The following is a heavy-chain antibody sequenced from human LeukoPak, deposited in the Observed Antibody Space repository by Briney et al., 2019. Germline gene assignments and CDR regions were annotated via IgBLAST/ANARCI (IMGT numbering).Heavy chain of an antibody. D-gene: IGHD5-12*01. CDR3: ATVSGGYDSPTFGQ. CDR2: ISIDGSST. J-gene: IGHJ4*02. Sequence: GGSLRLSCAASGFTFSSYWMHWVRQAPGKGLVWVSRISIDGSSTTYADSVKGRFTISRDNAKNTLYLHMDSLRAEDTAVYYCATVSGGYDSPTFGQWGQGTLVTVSS. V-gene: IGHV3-74*01. CDR1: GFTFSSYW.